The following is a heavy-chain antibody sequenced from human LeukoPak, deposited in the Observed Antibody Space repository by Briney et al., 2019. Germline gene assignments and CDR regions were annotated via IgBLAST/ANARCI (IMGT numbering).Heavy chain of an antibody. CDR1: GDSISSGNYH. D-gene: IGHD5-24*01. J-gene: IGHJ4*02. V-gene: IGHV4-39*07. CDR2: IHHSGNA. Sequence: SETPSLTCTVSGDSISSGNYHWAWIRQPPGKGLECIGSIHHSGNAYYNSSLESRVTISVDMSKNQFSLQLRSVTAADTAVYYCARNRDGYNSFDYWGQGTLVTVSS. CDR3: ARNRDGYNSFDY.